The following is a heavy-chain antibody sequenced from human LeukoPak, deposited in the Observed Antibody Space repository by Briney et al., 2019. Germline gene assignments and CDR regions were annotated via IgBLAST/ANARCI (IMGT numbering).Heavy chain of an antibody. CDR3: ARGRFRAAPFDY. Sequence: PSETLSLTCTVSGGSISSSSYYWGWIRQPPGKGLEWIGSIYYSGSTYYNPSLKSRVTISVDTSKNQFSLKLSSVTAADTAVYYCARGRFRAAPFDYWGQGTLVTVSS. D-gene: IGHD6-6*01. V-gene: IGHV4-39*01. CDR2: IYYSGST. J-gene: IGHJ4*02. CDR1: GGSISSSSYY.